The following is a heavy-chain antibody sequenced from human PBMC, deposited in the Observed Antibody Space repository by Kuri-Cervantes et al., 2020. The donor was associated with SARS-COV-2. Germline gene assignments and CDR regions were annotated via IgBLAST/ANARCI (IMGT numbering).Heavy chain of an antibody. J-gene: IGHJ4*02. CDR3: AKDRSGYYQY. Sequence: LSLTCAASGFSFSSLPMHWVRQAPGKGLEWVAVISYDGSNKYYADSVKGRFTISRDNSKNTLYLQMNSLRAEDTAVYYCAKDRSGYYQYWGQGTLVTVSS. V-gene: IGHV3-30*04. CDR1: GFSFSSLP. D-gene: IGHD3-22*01. CDR2: ISYDGSNK.